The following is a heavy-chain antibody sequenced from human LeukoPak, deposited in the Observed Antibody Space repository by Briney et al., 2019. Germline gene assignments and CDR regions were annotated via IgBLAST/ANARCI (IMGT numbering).Heavy chain of an antibody. Sequence: GASVKVSCKASGYTFTSYAMNWVRQAPGQGLEWMGWINTNTGNPTYAQGFTGRFVFSLDTSVSTAYLQISSLKAEDTAVYYCARDKSRTYGSADAFDIWGQGTMVTVSS. D-gene: IGHD3-10*01. CDR1: GYTFTSYA. CDR2: INTNTGNP. CDR3: ARDKSRTYGSADAFDI. J-gene: IGHJ3*02. V-gene: IGHV7-4-1*02.